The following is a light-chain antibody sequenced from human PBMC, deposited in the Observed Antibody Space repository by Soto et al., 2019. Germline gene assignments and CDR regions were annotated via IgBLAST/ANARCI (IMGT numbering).Light chain of an antibody. J-gene: IGKJ1*01. CDR2: GAS. V-gene: IGKV3-20*01. CDR1: ESVRTK. Sequence: ETVMTQSPATLSVSPGERATLSCRAGESVRTKLAWYQQKPGQAPRLLIYGASNRATGIPDRFSGSGSGTDFTLTISRLEPEDFAVYYCQYFGRRFGQGTKVDIK. CDR3: QYFGRR.